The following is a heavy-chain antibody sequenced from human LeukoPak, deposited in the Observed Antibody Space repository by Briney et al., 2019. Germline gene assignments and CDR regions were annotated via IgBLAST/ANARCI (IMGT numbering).Heavy chain of an antibody. CDR2: MSADGSNK. Sequence: GGSLRLSCAASGFGFSGYAMHWVRQAPGMGLVWVAFMSADGSNKYYADSVKGRFTISRDNSKNTLYLQMNSLRAEDTAVYYCARGKSGGPVLRFLEWLPLDYWGQGTLVTVSS. D-gene: IGHD3-3*01. J-gene: IGHJ4*02. V-gene: IGHV3-30*03. CDR3: ARGKSGGPVLRFLEWLPLDY. CDR1: GFGFSGYA.